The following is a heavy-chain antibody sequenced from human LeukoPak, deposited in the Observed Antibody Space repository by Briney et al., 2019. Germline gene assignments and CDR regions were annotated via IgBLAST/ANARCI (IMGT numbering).Heavy chain of an antibody. J-gene: IGHJ4*02. CDR1: GFTFSSYE. Sequence: GGSLRLSCAASGFTFSSYEMNWVRQAPGKGLEWVSYISRSATTIYYADSVKGRFTISRDNAKNSLYLQMNSLRAEDMAVYYCARGSLWFGEFIYWGQGTLVTVSS. D-gene: IGHD3-10*01. CDR2: ISRSATTI. CDR3: ARGSLWFGEFIY. V-gene: IGHV3-48*03.